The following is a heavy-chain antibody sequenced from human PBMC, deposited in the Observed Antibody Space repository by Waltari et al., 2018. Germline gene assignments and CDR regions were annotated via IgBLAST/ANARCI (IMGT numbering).Heavy chain of an antibody. Sequence: EVQLVESGGGLVQPGGSLRLSCAASGGTFSTYAMSWVRQAPGKGLEWVSGISGGGTGPYYADSVKGRFTSSRDNSKNTLYLQMDSLRVEDTAVYYCAKDKDSDVSFYYMDVWGKGTTVTVSS. CDR1: GGTFSTYA. CDR3: AKDKDSDVSFYYMDV. CDR2: ISGGGTGP. J-gene: IGHJ6*03. V-gene: IGHV3-23*04. D-gene: IGHD1-26*01.